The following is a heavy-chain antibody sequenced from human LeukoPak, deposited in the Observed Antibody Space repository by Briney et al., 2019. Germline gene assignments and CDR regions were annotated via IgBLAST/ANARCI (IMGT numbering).Heavy chain of an antibody. CDR3: ARRQDYGDYVYFDY. D-gene: IGHD4-17*01. CDR2: IYTSGST. Sequence: SETLSLTCTVSGGSISSYYWSWIRQPAGKGLEWIGRIYTSGSTNYNPSLKSRVTMSVDTSKNQFSLKLSSVTAADTAVYYCARRQDYGDYVYFDYWGQGTLVTVSS. CDR1: GGSISSYY. J-gene: IGHJ4*02. V-gene: IGHV4-4*07.